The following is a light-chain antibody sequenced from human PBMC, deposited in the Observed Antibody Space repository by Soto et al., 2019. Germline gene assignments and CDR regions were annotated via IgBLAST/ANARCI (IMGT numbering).Light chain of an antibody. J-gene: IGLJ1*01. Sequence: QSVLAHPAAVSGSPGQSSTISCTGTSSDIGHYNFVSWCQQHPGKAPKLMIYEVTNRPSGVSNRFSGSKSGNTASLTISGLQAEDEADYYCSSYTSRSALEVFGTGTKVTVL. CDR2: EVT. CDR3: SSYTSRSALEV. CDR1: SSDIGHYNF. V-gene: IGLV2-14*01.